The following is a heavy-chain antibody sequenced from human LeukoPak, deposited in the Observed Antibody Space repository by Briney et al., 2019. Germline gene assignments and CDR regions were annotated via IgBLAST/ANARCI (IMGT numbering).Heavy chain of an antibody. V-gene: IGHV4-59*08. CDR3: ARHVTGTTWAFDY. CDR2: IYYSGST. Sequence: GSLRLSCAASGFTFSSYSMNWVRQPPGKGLEWIGYIYYSGSTNYNPSLKSRVTISVDTSKNQFSLKLSSVTAADTAVYYCARHVTGTTWAFDYWGQGTLVTVSS. D-gene: IGHD1-7*01. J-gene: IGHJ4*02. CDR1: GFTFSSYS.